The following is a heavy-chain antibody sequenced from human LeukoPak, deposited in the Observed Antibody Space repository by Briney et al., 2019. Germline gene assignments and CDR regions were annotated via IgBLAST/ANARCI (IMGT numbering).Heavy chain of an antibody. CDR2: ISSSSYI. CDR1: GFTFDDYG. D-gene: IGHD7-27*01. Sequence: KPGGSLRLSCAASGFTFDDYGMSWVRQAPGKGLEWVSSISSSSYIYYADSVKGRFTISRDNAKNSLYLQMNSLRAEDTAVYYCARSAFNWEAIYYFDYWGQGTLVTVSS. CDR3: ARSAFNWEAIYYFDY. J-gene: IGHJ4*02. V-gene: IGHV3-69-1*01.